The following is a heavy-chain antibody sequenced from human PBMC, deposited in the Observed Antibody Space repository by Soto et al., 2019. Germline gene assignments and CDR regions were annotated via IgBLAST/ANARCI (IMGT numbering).Heavy chain of an antibody. CDR2: SSGSGGST. J-gene: IGHJ4*02. V-gene: IGHV3-23*01. CDR3: AKDLRGKWGSSGWYLHPLGYFDY. D-gene: IGHD6-19*01. CDR1: GFTFSGYA. Sequence: EVQLLESGGGLVQPGGSLRLSCAASGFTFSGYAMSWVRQAPGKGLEWVSGSSGSGGSTYYADSVKGRFTISRDNSKNTLDLQMNSLRAEDTAVYYCAKDLRGKWGSSGWYLHPLGYFDYWGQGTLVTVSS.